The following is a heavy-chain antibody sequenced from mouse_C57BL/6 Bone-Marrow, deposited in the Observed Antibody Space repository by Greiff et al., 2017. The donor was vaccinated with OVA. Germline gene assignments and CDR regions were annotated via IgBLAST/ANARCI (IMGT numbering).Heavy chain of an antibody. D-gene: IGHD4-1*01. CDR3: ARENWEEYYFDY. J-gene: IGHJ2*01. CDR2: ISSGSSTI. Sequence: EVKVVESGGGLVKPGGSLKLSCAASGFTFSDYGMHWVRQAPEKGLEWVAYISSGSSTIYYADTVKGRFTISRDNAKNTLFLQMTSLRSEDTAMYYCARENWEEYYFDYWGQGTTLTVSS. V-gene: IGHV5-17*01. CDR1: GFTFSDYG.